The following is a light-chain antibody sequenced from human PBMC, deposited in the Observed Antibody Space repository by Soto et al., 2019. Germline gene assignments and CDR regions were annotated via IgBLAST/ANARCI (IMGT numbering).Light chain of an antibody. Sequence: QSVLTQPASVSGSPGQSITISCTGTSSDVGAYIFVSWYQQHPGKAPKLMIYDIINRPSGVSNRFSGSKSGNTASLTISGLQAADEADYYCVSFTTSRSYVFGPGTKVTVL. CDR3: VSFTTSRSYV. J-gene: IGLJ1*01. V-gene: IGLV2-14*03. CDR2: DII. CDR1: SSDVGAYIF.